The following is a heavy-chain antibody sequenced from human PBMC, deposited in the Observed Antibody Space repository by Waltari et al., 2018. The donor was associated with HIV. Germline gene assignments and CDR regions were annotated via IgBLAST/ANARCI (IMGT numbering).Heavy chain of an antibody. D-gene: IGHD2-15*01. CDR1: GFTFSSYW. Sequence: EVQLVESGGGLVQPGGSLRLSCAASGFTFSSYWMSWVCQAPGKGLEWVANIKQDGSEKYYVDSVKGRFTISRDNAKNSLYLQMNSLRAEDTAVYYCARDGDYGGSCHSYWGQGTLVTVSS. CDR2: IKQDGSEK. J-gene: IGHJ4*02. V-gene: IGHV3-7*01. CDR3: ARDGDYGGSCHSY.